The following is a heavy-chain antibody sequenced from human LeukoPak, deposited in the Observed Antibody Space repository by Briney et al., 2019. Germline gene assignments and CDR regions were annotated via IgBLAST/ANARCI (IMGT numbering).Heavy chain of an antibody. CDR1: GFPFTNSW. CDR2: IKQDGSEI. Sequence: PGGSLRLSCAASGFPFTNSWMTWVRQAPGKGLEWVANIKQDGSEIYYVDSVKGRFTISRDNAKNSLYLQMNSLRAEDTAVYYCARDRRVTYSYGSRPGDFDYWGQGTLVTVSS. D-gene: IGHD3-10*01. J-gene: IGHJ4*02. V-gene: IGHV3-7*01. CDR3: ARDRRVTYSYGSRPGDFDY.